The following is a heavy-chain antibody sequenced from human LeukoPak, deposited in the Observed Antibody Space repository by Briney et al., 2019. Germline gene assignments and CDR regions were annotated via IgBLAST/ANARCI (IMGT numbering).Heavy chain of an antibody. CDR3: ARGDHIAVAGRDWFDP. D-gene: IGHD6-19*01. J-gene: IGHJ5*02. CDR1: GYTFTSYD. Sequence: ASVKVSCKASGYTFTSYDINWVRQATGQGLEWMGWMNPNSGNTGYAQKFQGRVTITRNTPISTAYMELNSLRSEDTAVYYCARGDHIAVAGRDWFDPWGQGTLVTVSS. V-gene: IGHV1-8*03. CDR2: MNPNSGNT.